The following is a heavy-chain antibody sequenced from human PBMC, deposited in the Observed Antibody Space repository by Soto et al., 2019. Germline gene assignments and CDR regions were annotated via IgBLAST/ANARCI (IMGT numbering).Heavy chain of an antibody. D-gene: IGHD3-9*01. CDR2: IWYDGSNK. Sequence: QVQLVESGGGVVQPGRSLRLSCAASGFTFSSYGMHWVRQAPGKGLEWVAVIWYDGSNKYYADSVKGRFTISRDNSKNTLYLQMNSLRAEDTAVYYCARDNYDSLTGENGWFDPWGQGTLVTVSS. J-gene: IGHJ5*02. CDR3: ARDNYDSLTGENGWFDP. CDR1: GFTFSSYG. V-gene: IGHV3-33*01.